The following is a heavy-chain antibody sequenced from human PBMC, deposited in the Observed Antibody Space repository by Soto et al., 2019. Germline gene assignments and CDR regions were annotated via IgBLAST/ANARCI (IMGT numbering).Heavy chain of an antibody. CDR1: GFTFSSYA. D-gene: IGHD1-26*01. CDR3: AKDKVRGSYLAIEKNWFDP. Sequence: GVSLRLSCAASGFTFSSYAMSWVRQAPAKWLEWVSAISGSGGSTYYADSVKGRFTISRDNSKNTLYLQMNSLRAEDTAVYYCAKDKVRGSYLAIEKNWFDPSGQGTLVTVSS. V-gene: IGHV3-23*01. CDR2: ISGSGGST. J-gene: IGHJ5*02.